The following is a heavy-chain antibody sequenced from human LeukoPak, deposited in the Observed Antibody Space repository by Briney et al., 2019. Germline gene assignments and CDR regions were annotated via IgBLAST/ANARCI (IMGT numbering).Heavy chain of an antibody. CDR2: INHSGST. CDR1: GGSFSGYY. V-gene: IGHV4-34*01. Sequence: SETLSLTCAVYGGSFSGYYWSWIRQPPGKGLEWIGEINHSGSTNYNPSLKSRVTISVDTSKNRFSLKLSSVTAADTAVYYCARQGQWLVYWGQGTLVTVSS. CDR3: ARQGQWLVY. J-gene: IGHJ4*02. D-gene: IGHD6-19*01.